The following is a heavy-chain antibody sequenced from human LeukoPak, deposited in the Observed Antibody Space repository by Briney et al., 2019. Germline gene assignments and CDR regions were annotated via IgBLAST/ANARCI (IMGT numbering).Heavy chain of an antibody. Sequence: QPGRSLRLSCAASGFTFSSYAMHWVRQAPGKGLEWVAVISYDGSSKYYADSVKGRFTISRDNSKNTLYLQMNSLRAEDTAVYYCARKDQYSGYVNWFDPWGQGTLVTVSS. CDR1: GFTFSSYA. CDR2: ISYDGSSK. J-gene: IGHJ5*02. CDR3: ARKDQYSGYVNWFDP. D-gene: IGHD5-12*01. V-gene: IGHV3-30*04.